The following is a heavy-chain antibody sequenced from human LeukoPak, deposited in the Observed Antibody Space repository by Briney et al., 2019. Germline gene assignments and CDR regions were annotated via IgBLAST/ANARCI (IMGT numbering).Heavy chain of an antibody. Sequence: SETLSLTCTVSGDSISNSAYYWVWIRQPPGKGLEWIGTITNTGNTYSNPSLKSRVTISIDTSKTQISLQLTSVTAPDTAVFYCARKTPGTSVDARGQRAPGTVSS. CDR1: GDSISNSAYY. V-gene: IGHV4-39*01. J-gene: IGHJ6*02. CDR3: ARKTPGTSVDA. D-gene: IGHD3-10*01. CDR2: ITNTGNT.